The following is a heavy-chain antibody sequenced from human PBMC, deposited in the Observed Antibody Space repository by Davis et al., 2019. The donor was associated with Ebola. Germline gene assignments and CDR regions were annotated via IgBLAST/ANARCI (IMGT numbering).Heavy chain of an antibody. Sequence: SVKVSCKASGFTFTSSAMQWVRQARGQRLEWIGWIVVGSGNTNYAQKFQERVTITRDMSTSTAYMELSSLRSEDTAVYYCAAWSYSVNAFDIWGQGTMVTVSS. CDR2: IVVGSGNT. V-gene: IGHV1-58*02. CDR3: AAWSYSVNAFDI. CDR1: GFTFTSSA. D-gene: IGHD1-26*01. J-gene: IGHJ3*02.